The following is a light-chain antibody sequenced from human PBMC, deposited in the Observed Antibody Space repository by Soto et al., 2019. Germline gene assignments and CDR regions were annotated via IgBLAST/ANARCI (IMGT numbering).Light chain of an antibody. CDR1: QSVSTW. V-gene: IGKV1-5*03. CDR2: RAS. CDR3: QQYNSWT. Sequence: DIQMTQSPSTLSASVGDSVTITCRASQSVSTWLAWYQQKPGKAPKLLIYRASNLESGVPSRFTGSGSGTEFTLTISSLQPDDFATYYCQQYNSWTFGQGTKVDIK. J-gene: IGKJ1*01.